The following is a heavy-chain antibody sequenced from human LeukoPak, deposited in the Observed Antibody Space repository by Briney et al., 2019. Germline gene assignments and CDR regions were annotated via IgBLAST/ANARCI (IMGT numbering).Heavy chain of an antibody. CDR1: GGPMSSHY. CDR2: FSNSWST. CDR3: GRDALVGYFSYYYMDV. J-gene: IGHJ6*03. V-gene: IGHV4-59*11. D-gene: IGHD2-15*01. Sequence: SETLSLTCTVSGGPMSSHYWTWIRQSPVKGLEWIGDFSNSWSTIYNPALKSRVTISIDTSKNQFSLKLSSVTAADTAVYYCGRDALVGYFSYYYMDVWGKGTTVTVSS.